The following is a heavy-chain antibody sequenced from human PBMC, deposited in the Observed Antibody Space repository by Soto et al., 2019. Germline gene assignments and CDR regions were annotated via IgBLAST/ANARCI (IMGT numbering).Heavy chain of an antibody. Sequence: GASVKVSCKASGGTFSSYAISWVRQAPGQGLEWMGGIIPIFGTANYAQKFQGRVTITADESTSTAYMELSSLRSEDTAVYYCAVCTYNWNDFYGMDVWGQGTTVTVSS. D-gene: IGHD1-20*01. CDR1: GGTFSSYA. V-gene: IGHV1-69*13. J-gene: IGHJ6*02. CDR3: AVCTYNWNDFYGMDV. CDR2: IIPIFGTA.